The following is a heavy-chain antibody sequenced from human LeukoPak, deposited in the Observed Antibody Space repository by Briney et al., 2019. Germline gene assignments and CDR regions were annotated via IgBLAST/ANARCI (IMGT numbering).Heavy chain of an antibody. V-gene: IGHV4-34*01. J-gene: IGHJ6*03. CDR1: GGSFSGYY. Sequence: SETLSLTCAVYGGSFSGYYWSWIRQPPGKGLEWIGEINHSGSTNYNPSLKSRVTISVDTSKNQFSLKLSSVTAADTAVYYCAREEVGATTGYYYYYMDVWGKGTTVTVSS. CDR2: INHSGST. CDR3: AREEVGATTGYYYYYMDV. D-gene: IGHD1-26*01.